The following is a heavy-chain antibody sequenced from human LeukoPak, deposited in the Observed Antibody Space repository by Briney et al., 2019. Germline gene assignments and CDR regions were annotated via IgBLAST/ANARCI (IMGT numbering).Heavy chain of an antibody. V-gene: IGHV1-8*01. CDR3: ARVPRHYYGSGSYPDY. CDR1: GYTFTSYD. D-gene: IGHD3-10*01. J-gene: IGHJ4*02. Sequence: ASVKVSCKASGYTFTSYDINWVRQATGQGLEWMGWMNPNSGSTSYAQKFQGRVTMTRDTSTSTVYMELSSLRSEDTAVYYCARVPRHYYGSGSYPDYWGQGTLVTVSS. CDR2: MNPNSGST.